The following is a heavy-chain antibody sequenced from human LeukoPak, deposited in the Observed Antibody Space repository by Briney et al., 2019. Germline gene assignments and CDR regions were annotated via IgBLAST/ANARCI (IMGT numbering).Heavy chain of an antibody. CDR2: IIPLYGTT. Sequence: SVKVSCKAPGGTFTDFAITWVRQAPGQGLEWLGRIIPLYGTTNYAQNFRGKVTMTADKSTSTAYMELSSLRSEDTAVYYCATMVAAFYYYYYMDVWGNGTTVTVSS. D-gene: IGHD2-15*01. CDR3: ATMVAAFYYYYYMDV. J-gene: IGHJ6*03. V-gene: IGHV1-69*06. CDR1: GGTFTDFA.